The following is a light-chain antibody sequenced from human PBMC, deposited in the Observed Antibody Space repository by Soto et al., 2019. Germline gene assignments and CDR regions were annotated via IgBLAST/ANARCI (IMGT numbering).Light chain of an antibody. CDR2: SDN. CDR1: NIGTKS. Sequence: SYELTQSPSVSVAPGKTARLTCGGNNIGTKSVHWYQQKPGQAPVLVIYSDNDRPSGIPARFSGSNSGHTATLTISRVEAGDEADYYCQLWDNTGDRVLFGGGTKLTVL. CDR3: QLWDNTGDRVL. V-gene: IGLV3-21*04. J-gene: IGLJ2*01.